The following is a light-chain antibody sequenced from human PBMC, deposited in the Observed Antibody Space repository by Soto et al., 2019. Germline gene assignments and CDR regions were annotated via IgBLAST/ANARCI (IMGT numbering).Light chain of an antibody. CDR2: DAS. J-gene: IGKJ4*01. V-gene: IGKV3-11*01. CDR1: QSGSCY. Sequence: EIGLTQSPATLSLSPGERATLSCRARQSGSCYLACYQQKPGQAPRLLIYDASNRATGIPARFSGSGSGTDFTLSMCCIEPEDFAVDYSQQRSKCLTFGGGTQVEIK. CDR3: QQRSKCLT.